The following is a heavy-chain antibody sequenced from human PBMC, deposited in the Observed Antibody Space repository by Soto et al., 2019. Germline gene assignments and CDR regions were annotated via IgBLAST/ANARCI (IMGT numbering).Heavy chain of an antibody. Sequence: GGSLRLSCAASGFTFSSYSMHWVRQAPGKGLEWVSAITRNSDIYYADSVKGRFTISRDNAQNSVSLQVDSLRAEDTAVYYCAREECARPLVCGLVVVGKGTTVAVCS. CDR1: GFTFSSYS. CDR2: ITRNSDI. CDR3: AREECARPLVCGLVV. J-gene: IGHJ6*04. V-gene: IGHV3-21*01. D-gene: IGHD6-6*01.